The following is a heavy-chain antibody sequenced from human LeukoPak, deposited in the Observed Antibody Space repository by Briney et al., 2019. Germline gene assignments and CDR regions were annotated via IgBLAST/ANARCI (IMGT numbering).Heavy chain of an antibody. D-gene: IGHD1-26*01. CDR1: GYTFTGYY. CDR2: INPNSGGT. Sequence: ASVKVSCKASGYTFTGYYMHWVRQAPGQGLEWMGWINPNSGGTNYAQKFQGRVTMIRDTSISTAYMELSRLRSDDTAVYYCARGEIIVGATTGDVDYWGQGTLVTVSS. CDR3: ARGEIIVGATTGDVDY. V-gene: IGHV1-2*02. J-gene: IGHJ4*02.